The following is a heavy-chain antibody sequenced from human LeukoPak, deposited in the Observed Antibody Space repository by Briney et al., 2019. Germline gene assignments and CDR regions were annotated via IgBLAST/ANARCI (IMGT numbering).Heavy chain of an antibody. J-gene: IGHJ6*04. CDR2: IRSKAYGGTT. D-gene: IGHD6-13*01. V-gene: IGHV3-49*04. Sequence: GGSLRLSCTASGFTFGDYAMSWVRQAPGKGLEWVGFIRSKAYGGTTEYAASVKGRFTISRDDSKSIAYLQMNSLKTEDTAVYYCTRDHPLSSWSAYYYYGMDVWGKGTTVTVSS. CDR3: TRDHPLSSWSAYYYYGMDV. CDR1: GFTFGDYA.